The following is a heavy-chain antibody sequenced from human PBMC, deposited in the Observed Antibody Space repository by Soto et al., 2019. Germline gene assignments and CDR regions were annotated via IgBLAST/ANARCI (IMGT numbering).Heavy chain of an antibody. CDR3: ARAYYDILTDYGMDV. J-gene: IGHJ6*02. CDR2: IYYSGST. D-gene: IGHD3-9*01. Sequence: SETLSLTCTVSGGSISSYYWSWIRQPPGKGLEWIGYIYYSGSTNYNPSLKSRVTISVDTSKNQFSLKLSSVTAADTAVYYCARAYYDILTDYGMDVWGQGTTVTVYS. V-gene: IGHV4-59*01. CDR1: GGSISSYY.